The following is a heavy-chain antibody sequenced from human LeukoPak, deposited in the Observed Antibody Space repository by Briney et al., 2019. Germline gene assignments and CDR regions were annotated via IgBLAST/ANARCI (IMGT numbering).Heavy chain of an antibody. CDR2: ILGSVGSA. V-gene: IGHV3-23*01. CDR1: GFTFSSYA. J-gene: IGHJ4*02. D-gene: IGHD3-10*01. CDR3: AKGLMVRGYDY. Sequence: PGGSLRLSCAASGFTFSSYAMSWVRQAPGKGLEWVSSILGSVGSAYYADSVKGRFTISRDNSKNTLYLGTNSRSAEDTAVYYCAKGLMVRGYDYWGQGTLVTVSS.